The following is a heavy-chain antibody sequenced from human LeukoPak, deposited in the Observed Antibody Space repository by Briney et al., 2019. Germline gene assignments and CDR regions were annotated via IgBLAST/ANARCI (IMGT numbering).Heavy chain of an antibody. CDR1: GFTVSSNH. V-gene: IGHV3-53*01. CDR3: GSSGTDTRFDY. D-gene: IGHD3-10*01. CDR2: IYSSGTT. Sequence: GRSLRLSCAASGFTVSSNHMSWVRQAPGKGLEWASIIYSSGTTYYAESVKGRFTISRDNSKNMLYLQMNSLRAEDTAVYYCGSSGTDTRFDYWGQGTLVTVSS. J-gene: IGHJ4*02.